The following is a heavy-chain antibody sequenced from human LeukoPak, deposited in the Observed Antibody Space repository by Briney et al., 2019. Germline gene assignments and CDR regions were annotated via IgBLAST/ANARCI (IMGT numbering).Heavy chain of an antibody. V-gene: IGHV3-23*01. CDR3: AKLTSASGAYGVDV. CDR1: GFTFSSYA. D-gene: IGHD3-10*01. J-gene: IGHJ6*02. Sequence: GGSLRLSCAASGFTFSSYAMNWVRQAPGKGLEWVSTISGSGGSKHYADSVEGRFTISRDSSKNTVYLQMNSLRAEDTAIYYCAKLTSASGAYGVDVWGQGTTVTVSS. CDR2: ISGSGGSK.